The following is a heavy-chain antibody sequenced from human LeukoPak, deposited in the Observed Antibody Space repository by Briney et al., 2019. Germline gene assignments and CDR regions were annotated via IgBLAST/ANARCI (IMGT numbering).Heavy chain of an antibody. CDR2: IKDKGEGGTI. V-gene: IGHV3-15*01. CDR1: GFTFSNYE. J-gene: IGHJ4*02. CDR3: TTDPRY. Sequence: GGSLRLSCAASGFTFSNYEMNWVRQAPGKGPEWVARIKDKGEGGTIDYAASVRGRFTISRDDSRDAVYLQMNSLIVDDSAVYYCTTDPRYWGQGTLVTVSS.